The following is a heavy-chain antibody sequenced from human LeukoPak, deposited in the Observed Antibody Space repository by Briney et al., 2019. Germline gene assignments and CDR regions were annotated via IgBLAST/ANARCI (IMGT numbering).Heavy chain of an antibody. CDR3: ARSNHFDSSGYTFDY. J-gene: IGHJ4*02. Sequence: SETLSLTCPVSGGXISSGDYYWSWIRQPPGKSPEWIGYIYYSGSTYYNPSLKSRVTISVDTSKNQFSLKLSSVTAADTAVYYCARSNHFDSSGYTFDYWGQGTLVTVSS. CDR1: GGXISSGDYY. D-gene: IGHD3-22*01. CDR2: IYYSGST. V-gene: IGHV4-30-4*01.